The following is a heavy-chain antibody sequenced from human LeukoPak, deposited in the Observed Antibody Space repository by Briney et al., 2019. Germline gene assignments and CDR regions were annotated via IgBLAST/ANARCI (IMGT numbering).Heavy chain of an antibody. Sequence: GGSLRLSCAASGFTFSSYEMNWVRQAPGKGLEWVSYISSSGSTIYYADSVKGRFTISRDNAKNSLYLQMNSLRAEDTAVYCCARVFGIKGYFDYWGQGTLVTVSS. CDR1: GFTFSSYE. J-gene: IGHJ4*02. CDR3: ARVFGIKGYFDY. D-gene: IGHD1-14*01. CDR2: ISSSGSTI. V-gene: IGHV3-48*03.